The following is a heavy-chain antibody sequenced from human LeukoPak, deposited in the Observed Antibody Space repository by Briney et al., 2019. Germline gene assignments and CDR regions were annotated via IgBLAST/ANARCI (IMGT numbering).Heavy chain of an antibody. CDR1: GFTFSNYN. CDR3: ARNGYSSSWYGLYYYYGMDV. V-gene: IGHV3-7*05. D-gene: IGHD6-13*01. J-gene: IGHJ6*02. Sequence: GGSLRLSCAASGFTFSNYNMNWVRQAPGKGLEWVANIKQDGSEKYYVDSVKGRITISRDNAKNSLYLQMNSLRAEDTAVYYCARNGYSSSWYGLYYYYGMDVWGQGTTVTVSS. CDR2: IKQDGSEK.